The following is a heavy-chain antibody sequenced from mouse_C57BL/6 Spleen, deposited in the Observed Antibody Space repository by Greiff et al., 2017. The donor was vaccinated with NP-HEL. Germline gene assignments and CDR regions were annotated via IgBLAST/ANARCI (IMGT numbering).Heavy chain of an antibody. CDR2: ISNLAYSI. CDR1: GFTFSDYG. J-gene: IGHJ4*01. CDR3: ASIYYDYRDYAMDY. V-gene: IGHV5-15*01. Sequence: EVKLVESGGGLVQPGGSLKLSCAASGFTFSDYGMAWVRQAPRKGPEWVAFISNLAYSIYYADTVTGRFTISRENAKNTLYLEMSSLRSEDTAMYYCASIYYDYRDYAMDYWGQGTSVTVSS. D-gene: IGHD2-4*01.